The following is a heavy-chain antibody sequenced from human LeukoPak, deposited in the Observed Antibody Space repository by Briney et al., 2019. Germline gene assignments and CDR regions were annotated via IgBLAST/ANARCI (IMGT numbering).Heavy chain of an antibody. D-gene: IGHD3-22*01. V-gene: IGHV4-61*02. CDR1: GGSISSGSYY. Sequence: SQTLSLTCTVSGGSISSGSYYWSWIRQPAGKGLEWIGRLYTSGSTEYNPSLKSRVTISLDTSKNQFSLRLSSVTAADTAVYYCAREGHYDSGAYVYYFAYWGQGTLVTVSS. CDR2: LYTSGST. CDR3: AREGHYDSGAYVYYFAY. J-gene: IGHJ4*02.